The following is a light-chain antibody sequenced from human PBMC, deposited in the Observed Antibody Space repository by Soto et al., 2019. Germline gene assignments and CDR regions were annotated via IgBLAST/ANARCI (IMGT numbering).Light chain of an antibody. CDR1: SSNIGSNT. V-gene: IGLV1-44*01. Sequence: QSVPTQPLSASASPGQRVTISCSGGSSNIGSNTVAWYQHLPGTAPPRLIFTAGQRPSGVPARFSGSKSGTSASLAISGLRSDDEGDYYCSAWDNSLKGYVFGPGTKLTVL. CDR2: TAG. J-gene: IGLJ1*01. CDR3: SAWDNSLKGYV.